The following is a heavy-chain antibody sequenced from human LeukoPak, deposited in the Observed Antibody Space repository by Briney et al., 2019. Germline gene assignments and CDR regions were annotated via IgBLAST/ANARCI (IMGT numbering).Heavy chain of an antibody. D-gene: IGHD6-19*01. J-gene: IGHJ4*02. CDR3: ARHERGWDSSGWYGVNGYYFDY. CDR1: GGSISSYY. Sequence: SETLSLTCTVSGGSISSYYWSWIRQPPGKGLEWIGYINYSGSTNYNPSLKSRVTISVDTSKNQFSLKLSSVTAADTAVYYCARHERGWDSSGWYGVNGYYFDYWGQGTLVTVSS. V-gene: IGHV4-59*08. CDR2: INYSGST.